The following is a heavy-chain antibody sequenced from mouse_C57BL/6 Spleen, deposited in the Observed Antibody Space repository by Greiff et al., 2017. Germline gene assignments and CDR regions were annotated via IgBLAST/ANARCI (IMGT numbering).Heavy chain of an antibody. Sequence: EVKVVESGGGLVKPGGSLILSCAASGFTFSDYGMHWVRQAPEKGLEWVAYISSGSSTIYYADTVKGRFTISRDNAKNTLFLQMTSLRSEDTAMYYCARDLRHYYAMDYWGQGTSVTVSS. CDR1: GFTFSDYG. CDR2: ISSGSSTI. D-gene: IGHD2-12*01. V-gene: IGHV5-17*01. CDR3: ARDLRHYYAMDY. J-gene: IGHJ4*01.